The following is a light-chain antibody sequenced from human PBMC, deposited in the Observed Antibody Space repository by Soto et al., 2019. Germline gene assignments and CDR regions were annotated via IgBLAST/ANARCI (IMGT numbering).Light chain of an antibody. CDR2: RIS. CDR1: QSLVHSDGNTY. V-gene: IGKV2-24*01. J-gene: IGKJ1*01. Sequence: DIVLTQTPLSSPVTVGQPASISCRSSQSLVHSDGNTYLSWLHQRPGQSPRLLIYRISDRFSGVPERFSGSGAGTDSTLKISRVEAEDVGVYYCLQVTHFPWTFGQGTKVDIK. CDR3: LQVTHFPWT.